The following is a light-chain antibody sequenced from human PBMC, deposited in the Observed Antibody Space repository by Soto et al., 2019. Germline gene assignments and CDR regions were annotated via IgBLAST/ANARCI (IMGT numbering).Light chain of an antibody. CDR1: QSVSSN. CDR2: GAS. Sequence: EIVMTQSPAPLSVSPGERATLSCRASQSVSSNLAWYQQKPGQAPRLLIYGASTRATGIPARFSGSGSETEFTLTISSLQSEDFAVYYCQQYNNWPPPYTFGQGTKLEIK. J-gene: IGKJ2*01. CDR3: QQYNNWPPPYT. V-gene: IGKV3-15*01.